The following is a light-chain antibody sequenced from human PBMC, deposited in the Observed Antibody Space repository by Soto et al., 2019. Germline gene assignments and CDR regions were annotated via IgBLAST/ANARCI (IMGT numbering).Light chain of an antibody. V-gene: IGKV4-1*01. CDR2: WAS. J-gene: IGKJ2*01. CDR3: QQYYSTPRHT. CDR1: QSVLYSSNNKNY. Sequence: DIVMTQSPDSLAVSLGERATINCKSSQSVLYSSNNKNYLAWYQQKPGQPPKLLIYWASTRESGVPDRFSGSGSETDFTLTISSLQAEDVAVYYCQQYYSTPRHTFGQGTKLEIK.